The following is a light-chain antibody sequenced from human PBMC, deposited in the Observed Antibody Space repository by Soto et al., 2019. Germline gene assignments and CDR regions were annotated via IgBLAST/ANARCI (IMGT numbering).Light chain of an antibody. CDR3: HQANSFPLT. J-gene: IGKJ4*01. Sequence: DIQMTQSPSSVSASVGDRVSITCRASQGISNWLAWYQQKPGRAPKLLIYTGSSLQSGVPSRFSGTGSGTDFTLTISSLQPEDVATYYCHQANSFPLTVGGGTKVEIK. V-gene: IGKV1-12*01. CDR1: QGISNW. CDR2: TGS.